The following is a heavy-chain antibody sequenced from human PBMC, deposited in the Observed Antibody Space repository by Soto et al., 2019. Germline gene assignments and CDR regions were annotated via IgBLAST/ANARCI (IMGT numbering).Heavy chain of an antibody. D-gene: IGHD1-7*01. CDR3: ARQNWNYVYYYYGMDV. CDR2: IYPGDSDT. CDR1: GYSFTSYW. J-gene: IGHJ6*02. V-gene: IGHV5-51*01. Sequence: PGESLKISCKGSGYSFTSYWIGWVRQIPGKGLEWMGIIYPGDSDTRYSPSFQGQVTISADKSISTAYLQWSSLKASDTAMYYCARQNWNYVYYYYGMDVWGQGTTVTVSS.